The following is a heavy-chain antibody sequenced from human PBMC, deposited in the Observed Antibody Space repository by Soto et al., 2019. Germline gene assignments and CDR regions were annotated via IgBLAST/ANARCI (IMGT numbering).Heavy chain of an antibody. CDR3: ARNYGDVYALGGY. Sequence: GGSLRLSCAASGFTFSIYNMTWVRQAPGKGLEWVATIKQDGSDKYYVDSVKGRFTISRDNSKNTLYLQMNSLTAEDTGIYFCARNYGDVYALGGYWSRGTLVTVSA. CDR2: IKQDGSDK. CDR1: GFTFSIYN. J-gene: IGHJ4*01. V-gene: IGHV3-7*05. D-gene: IGHD3-10*01.